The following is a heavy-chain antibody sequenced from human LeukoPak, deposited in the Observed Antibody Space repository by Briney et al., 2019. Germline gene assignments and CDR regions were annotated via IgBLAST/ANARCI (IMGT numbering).Heavy chain of an antibody. CDR1: GGSISSSSYY. CDR3: ARDWRRNYYGLGSYLHFDY. J-gene: IGHJ4*02. V-gene: IGHV4-61*01. Sequence: SETLSLTCTVSGGSISSSSYYWGWIRQPPGKGLEWIGYIYYSGSTNYNPSLKSRVTISVDTSKNQFSLKLSSVTAADTAVYYCARDWRRNYYGLGSYLHFDYWGQGTLVTVSS. D-gene: IGHD3-10*01. CDR2: IYYSGST.